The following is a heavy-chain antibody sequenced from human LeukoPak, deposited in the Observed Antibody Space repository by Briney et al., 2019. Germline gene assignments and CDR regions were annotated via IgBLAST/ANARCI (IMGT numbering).Heavy chain of an antibody. J-gene: IGHJ6*02. D-gene: IGHD2-15*01. CDR2: INHSGGST. CDR1: GYTFTSYY. CDR3: ARGQVVVDGGAYYYYGMDV. Sequence: GASVKVSCKASGYTFTSYYMHWVRQAPGQGLEWMGIINHSGGSTSYAQKFQGRVTMTRDTSTSTVYMELSSLRSEDTAVYYCARGQVVVDGGAYYYYGMDVWGQGTTVTVSS. V-gene: IGHV1-46*01.